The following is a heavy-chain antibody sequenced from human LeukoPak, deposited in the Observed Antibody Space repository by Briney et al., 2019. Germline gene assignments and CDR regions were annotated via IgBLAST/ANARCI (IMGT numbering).Heavy chain of an antibody. V-gene: IGHV3-74*01. Sequence: GGSLRLSCAAPGFTFSTYWMHWVRQAPGKGLMCVSRINSDGSFTIYADSVKGRFTISRDNAKNTLYLQMNSLRAEDTAVYFCARGLPYDSSGYYPFDYWGQGTLVTVSS. CDR1: GFTFSTYW. CDR3: ARGLPYDSSGYYPFDY. D-gene: IGHD3-22*01. J-gene: IGHJ4*02. CDR2: INSDGSFT.